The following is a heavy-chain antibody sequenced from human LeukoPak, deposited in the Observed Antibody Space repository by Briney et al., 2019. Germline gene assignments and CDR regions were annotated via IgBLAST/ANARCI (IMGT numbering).Heavy chain of an antibody. Sequence: PSETLSLTCAVYGGPFSGYYWSWIRQPPGKGLEWIGEINHSGSTNYNPSLKSRVTISVDTSKNQFSLKLSSVTAADTAVYYCARDFDTAPDYWGQGTLVTASS. CDR1: GGPFSGYY. CDR2: INHSGST. CDR3: ARDFDTAPDY. J-gene: IGHJ4*02. D-gene: IGHD5-18*01. V-gene: IGHV4-34*01.